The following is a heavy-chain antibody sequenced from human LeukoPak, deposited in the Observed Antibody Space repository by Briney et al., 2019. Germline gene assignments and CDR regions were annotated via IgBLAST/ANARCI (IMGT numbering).Heavy chain of an antibody. J-gene: IGHJ4*01. CDR3: TTEVWAAADTGKQSFVDY. CDR1: GFTLSNAW. V-gene: IGHV3-15*01. CDR2: IKSKGDGGTA. D-gene: IGHD6-13*01. Sequence: GGSLRLSCAASGFTLSNAWMSWVRQAPGKGLEWVGRIKSKGDGGTADYAAPVKGRFTISRDDSKNTLYLQMNSLKTEDRAVYYCTTEVWAAADTGKQSFVDYWGQGTLVTVSS.